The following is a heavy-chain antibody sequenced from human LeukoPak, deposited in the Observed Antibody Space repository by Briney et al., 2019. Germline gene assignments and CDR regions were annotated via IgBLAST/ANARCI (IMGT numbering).Heavy chain of an antibody. CDR2: VHNVGST. CDR3: ARHAEYNSGWHFYLDH. V-gene: IGHV4-39*01. Sequence: SGPTLVNPSETLSLTCTVSGVSTTNGIYYWAWIRQSPGKGLVWIGRVHNVGSTYYNLSLRSRVTMSIDTSKNQFSLRLNSVTAADTAVYYCARHAEYNSGWHFYLDHWGQGILVTVSS. D-gene: IGHD6-19*01. CDR1: GVSTTNGIYY. J-gene: IGHJ4*02.